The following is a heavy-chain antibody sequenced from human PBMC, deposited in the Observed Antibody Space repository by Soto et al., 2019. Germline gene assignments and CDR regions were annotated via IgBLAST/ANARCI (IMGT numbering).Heavy chain of an antibody. D-gene: IGHD6-6*01. V-gene: IGHV4-34*01. CDR2: INHSGST. CDR3: ARDYSSSSGWFDP. CDR1: GGSFSGYY. J-gene: IGHJ5*02. Sequence: PSETLSLTCAVYGGSFSGYYWSWIRQPPGKGLEWIGEINHSGSTNYNPSLKSRVTISVDTSKNQFSLKLSSVTAADTAVYYCARDYSSSSGWFDPWGQGTLVTVSS.